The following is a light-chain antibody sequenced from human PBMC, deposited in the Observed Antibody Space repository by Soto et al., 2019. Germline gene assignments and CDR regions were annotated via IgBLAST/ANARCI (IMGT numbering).Light chain of an antibody. CDR1: RSNIGNNY. J-gene: IGLJ2*01. CDR3: GTWDSSLAVV. V-gene: IGLV1-51*01. CDR2: DNN. Sequence: QSVLTQPPSVSAAPGQKVTISCSGSRSNIGNNYVSWYQQLPGTAPKLIIYDNNKRPSGIPDRFSGSKSGTSATLGITGLQTGDEADDYCGTWDSSLAVVFGGGTKLTVL.